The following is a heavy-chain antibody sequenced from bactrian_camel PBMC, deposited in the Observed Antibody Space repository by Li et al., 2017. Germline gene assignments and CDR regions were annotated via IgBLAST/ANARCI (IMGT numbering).Heavy chain of an antibody. D-gene: IGHD6*01. CDR2: INTQLGTT. CDR3: AAEDYCGGSWNLAENYLY. V-gene: IGHV3S40*01. J-gene: IGHJ4*01. CDR1: GDTYC. Sequence: VQLVESGGGSVQTGGTLRLSCAASGDTYCMAWLRQAPGEEREGVASINTQLGTTYYADPVKGRFTIAQDNAKNTVYLQMNSLRPEDTAMYYCAAEDYCGGSWNLAENYLYWGQGTQVTVS.